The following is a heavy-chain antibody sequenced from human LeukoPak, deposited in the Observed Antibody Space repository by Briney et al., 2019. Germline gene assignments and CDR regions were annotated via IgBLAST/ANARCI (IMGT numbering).Heavy chain of an antibody. CDR2: IKQDGSEK. CDR3: AKAGDRDLVGALYYFDY. V-gene: IGHV3-7*03. D-gene: IGHD1-26*01. Sequence: GGSLRLSCAASGFTVSSNYMSWVRQAPGKGLEWVANIKQDGSEKYYVDSVKGRFTLSRDNSKNTLYLQMNSLKPEDTAVYYCAKAGDRDLVGALYYFDYWGQGTLVTVSS. J-gene: IGHJ4*02. CDR1: GFTVSSNY.